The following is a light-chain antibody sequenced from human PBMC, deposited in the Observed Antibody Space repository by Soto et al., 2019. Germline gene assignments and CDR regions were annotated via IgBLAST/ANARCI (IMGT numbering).Light chain of an antibody. CDR2: RNS. CDR3: AAWDDSLSGVV. V-gene: IGLV1-47*01. CDR1: SSNIGSNY. J-gene: IGLJ2*01. Sequence: VLTQPPSASGTPGQRVTISCSGSSSNIGSNYVYWYQQLPGTVPQLLIYRNSEWPSGVPDRFSGSKSGTSASLAISGLRSEDEADYYCAAWDDSLSGVVFGGGTKLTVL.